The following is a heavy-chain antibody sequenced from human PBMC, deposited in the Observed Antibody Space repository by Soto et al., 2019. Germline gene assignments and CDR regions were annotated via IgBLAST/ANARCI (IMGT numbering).Heavy chain of an antibody. D-gene: IGHD2-15*01. CDR3: AKNGCSYPACYPYYYYVDV. CDR1: GFRLSDSA. CDR2: LTVTGDSG. J-gene: IGHJ6*03. Sequence: EVQLLESGGGLVQPGGSLRLSCAASGFRLSDSAVSWVRQAPGKGLEWVSSLTVTGDSGFYSDSVKGRFTITRDISKSTLYLQMNSMGAEETAVYYCAKNGCSYPACYPYYYYVDVWGRGTTVTVSS. V-gene: IGHV3-23*01.